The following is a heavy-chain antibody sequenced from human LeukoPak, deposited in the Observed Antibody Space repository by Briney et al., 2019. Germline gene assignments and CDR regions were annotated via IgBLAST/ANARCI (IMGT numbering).Heavy chain of an antibody. CDR2: IIPIFGTA. D-gene: IGHD6-6*01. Sequence: ASVKVSCKASGGTFSSHAISWVRQAPGQGLEWMGGIIPIFGTANYAQKFQGRVTITTDESTSTAYMELSSLRSEDTAVYYCARSKGIAARRLDYFDYWGQGTLVTVSS. V-gene: IGHV1-69*05. CDR1: GGTFSSHA. CDR3: ARSKGIAARRLDYFDY. J-gene: IGHJ4*02.